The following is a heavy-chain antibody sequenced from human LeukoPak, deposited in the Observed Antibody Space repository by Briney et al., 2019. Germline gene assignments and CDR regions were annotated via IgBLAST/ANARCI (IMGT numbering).Heavy chain of an antibody. Sequence: GSLSLSCPASGFPFNSYWMSWVRQAPGKGLEWVANIKQDGSEKYYVDSVKGRFTISRDNAKNSLYLQMNSLRAEDTAVYYCAREGIQLWLRVQTDYWGQGTLVTVSS. CDR1: GFPFNSYW. CDR2: IKQDGSEK. J-gene: IGHJ4*02. V-gene: IGHV3-7*01. D-gene: IGHD5-18*01. CDR3: AREGIQLWLRVQTDY.